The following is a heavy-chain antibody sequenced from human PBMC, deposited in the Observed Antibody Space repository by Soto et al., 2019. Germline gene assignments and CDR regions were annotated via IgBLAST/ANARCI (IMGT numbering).Heavy chain of an antibody. V-gene: IGHV3-30*18. CDR3: AKDGILDSSGHYYYFDY. J-gene: IGHJ4*02. CDR2: ISYDGSNK. CDR1: GFTFSSYG. D-gene: IGHD3-22*01. Sequence: QVQLVESGGGVVQPGRSLRLSCAASGFTFSSYGMHWVRQAPGKGLEWVAVISYDGSNKYYADSVKGRFTISRDNSKNTLYLQMNSLRPEDTAVYYCAKDGILDSSGHYYYFDYWGQGTLVTVSS.